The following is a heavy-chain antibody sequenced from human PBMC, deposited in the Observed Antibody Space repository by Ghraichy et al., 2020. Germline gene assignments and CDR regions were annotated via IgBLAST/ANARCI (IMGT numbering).Heavy chain of an antibody. CDR2: TYSRSRWYS. CDR3: ARSRGSSSLFFDY. Sequence: SQTLSLTCVISGDSVFSHSAAWNWIRQSPSRALEWLGRTYSRSRWYSDYATSVRSRLTLSPDTSKNQFTLQLNSVTPEDTAVYYCARSRGSSSLFFDYWGHGTLVTVSS. D-gene: IGHD6-6*01. V-gene: IGHV6-1*01. J-gene: IGHJ4*01. CDR1: GDSVFSHSAA.